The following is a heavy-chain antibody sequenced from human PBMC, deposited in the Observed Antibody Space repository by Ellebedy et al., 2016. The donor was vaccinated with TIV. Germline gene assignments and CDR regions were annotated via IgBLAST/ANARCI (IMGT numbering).Heavy chain of an antibody. D-gene: IGHD2-2*01. CDR1: GYTFTSYY. CDR2: INPSGGST. V-gene: IGHV1-46*01. CDR3: AREHGYCSSTSCYHYYGMDV. J-gene: IGHJ6*02. Sequence: ASVKVSCXASGYTFTSYYMHWVRQAPGQGLEWMGIINPSGGSTSYAQKFQGRVTMTRDTSTSTVYMELSRLRSDDTAVYYCAREHGYCSSTSCYHYYGMDVWGQGTTVTVSS.